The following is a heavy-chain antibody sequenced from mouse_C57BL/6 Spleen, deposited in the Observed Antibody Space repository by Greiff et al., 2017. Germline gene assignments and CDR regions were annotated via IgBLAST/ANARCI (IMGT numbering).Heavy chain of an antibody. CDR2: ISYSGST. D-gene: IGHD4-1*01. CDR3: ARDLGYYFDY. CDR1: GYSITSGYD. J-gene: IGHJ2*01. V-gene: IGHV3-1*01. Sequence: EVHLVESGPGMVKPSQSLSLTCTVTGYSITSGYDWHWIRHFPGNKLEWMGYISYSGSTNYNPSLKSRISITHDTSKNHFFLKLNSVTTEDTATYYCARDLGYYFDYWGQGTTLTVSS.